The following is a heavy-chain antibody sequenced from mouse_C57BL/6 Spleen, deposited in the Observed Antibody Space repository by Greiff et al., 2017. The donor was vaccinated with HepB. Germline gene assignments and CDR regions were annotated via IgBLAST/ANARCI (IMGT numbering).Heavy chain of an antibody. CDR3: ARDRDWDY. CDR1: GFTFSDYG. Sequence: VQLKESGGGLVKPGGSLKLSCAASGFTFSDYGMHWVRQAPETGLEWVAYISSGSSTIYYADTVKGRFTISRDNAKNTLFLQMTSLRSEDTAMYYCARDRDWDYWGQGTTLTVSS. CDR2: ISSGSSTI. V-gene: IGHV5-17*01. D-gene: IGHD4-1*01. J-gene: IGHJ2*01.